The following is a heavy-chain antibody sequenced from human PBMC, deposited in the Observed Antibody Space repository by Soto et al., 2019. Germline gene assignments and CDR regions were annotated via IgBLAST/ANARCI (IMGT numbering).Heavy chain of an antibody. D-gene: IGHD5-12*01. J-gene: IGHJ4*02. V-gene: IGHV1-69*01. CDR1: GGTFSTYS. Sequence: QVRLDQSGAEMKKPGSSVKVSCRSSGGTFSTYSFSWVRQAPGQGLALMGGIIPVFGSAKYAQSSQGRVTITADESTSTVFLELTSLTFEDTAIYYCARDGGYSAYEPSHLFDSWGQGTVVTVSS. CDR2: IIPVFGSA. CDR3: ARDGGYSAYEPSHLFDS.